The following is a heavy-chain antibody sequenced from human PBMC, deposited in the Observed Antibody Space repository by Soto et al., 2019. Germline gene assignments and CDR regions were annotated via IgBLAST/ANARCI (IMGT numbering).Heavy chain of an antibody. CDR3: ARDINKWSRHSFDP. CDR1: GFTFSSYA. V-gene: IGHV3-30-3*01. Sequence: GGSLRLSCAASGFTFSSYAMHWVRQAPGKGLEWVAVISYDGSNRYYADSVKGRFTISRDNSKNTLYLQMNSLRPEDTAVYYCARDINKWSRHSFDPWGQGTLVTVSS. D-gene: IGHD2-15*01. CDR2: ISYDGSNR. J-gene: IGHJ5*02.